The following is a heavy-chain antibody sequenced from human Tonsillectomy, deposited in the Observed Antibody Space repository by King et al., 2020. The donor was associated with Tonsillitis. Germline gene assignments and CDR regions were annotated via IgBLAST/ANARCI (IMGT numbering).Heavy chain of an antibody. Sequence: QLVQSGGGVVQPGRSLRLSCAASGFTFSIYGMHWVRPAPGKGLEWVAVIWYDGSNKYYADTVKGRFTISRDNSKNTLYLQMNSLRAEDTAVYYCARDSSGFDYWGQGTLVTVSS. CDR2: IWYDGSNK. V-gene: IGHV3-33*08. CDR3: ARDSSGFDY. D-gene: IGHD3-22*01. J-gene: IGHJ4*02. CDR1: GFTFSIYG.